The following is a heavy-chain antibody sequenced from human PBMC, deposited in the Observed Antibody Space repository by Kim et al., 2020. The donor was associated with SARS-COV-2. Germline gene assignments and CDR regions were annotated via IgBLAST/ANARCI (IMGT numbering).Heavy chain of an antibody. Sequence: GGSLRLSCAASGFTFSSYVMHWVRRAPGKGLEWVAALWHDGTNKNYGDSVKGRFTISRDNSKNTLYLQMNSLRAEDTAVYYCATEGKDIYVNDYWGQGTL. J-gene: IGHJ4*02. CDR2: LWHDGTNK. CDR3: ATEGKDIYVNDY. D-gene: IGHD5-18*01. CDR1: GFTFSSYV. V-gene: IGHV3-33*01.